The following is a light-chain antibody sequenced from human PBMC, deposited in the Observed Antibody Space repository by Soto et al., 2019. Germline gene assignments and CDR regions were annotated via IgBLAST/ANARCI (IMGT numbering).Light chain of an antibody. CDR1: QSISSW. CDR3: QQYTL. CDR2: KAS. V-gene: IGKV1-5*03. Sequence: DIQMTQSPSTLSASVGDRVTITCRASQSISSWLAWYQQKPGKAPKLLIYKASSLESGVPSRFSGSGSGTEFTLTIRSLQPDDFATYYCQQYTLFGQGTKVDIK. J-gene: IGKJ1*01.